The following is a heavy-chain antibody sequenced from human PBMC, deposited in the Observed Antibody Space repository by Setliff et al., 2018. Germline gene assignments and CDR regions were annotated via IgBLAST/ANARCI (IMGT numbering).Heavy chain of an antibody. CDR2: IYYSGST. D-gene: IGHD3-3*01. CDR3: ARDGGYNFWSGYSNWFDP. Sequence: TSETLSLTCTVSGGSISSYYWSWIRQPPGKGLEWIGYIYYSGSTNYNPSLKSRVTISVDTSKNQFSLKLSSVTAADTAVYYCARDGGYNFWSGYSNWFDPWGQGTLVTVSS. V-gene: IGHV4-59*01. CDR1: GGSISSYY. J-gene: IGHJ5*02.